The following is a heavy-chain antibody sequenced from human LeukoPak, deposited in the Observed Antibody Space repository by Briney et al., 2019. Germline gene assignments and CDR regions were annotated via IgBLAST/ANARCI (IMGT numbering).Heavy chain of an antibody. J-gene: IGHJ4*02. Sequence: PSETLSLTCTVSGYSISSGYYWGWIRQPPGKGLEWIGSIYHSGSTYYNPSLKSRVTISVDTSKNQFSLKLSSVTAADTAVYYCASIIVSAAGIFDYWGQGTLVTVSS. CDR1: GYSISSGYY. V-gene: IGHV4-38-2*02. D-gene: IGHD6-13*01. CDR3: ASIIVSAAGIFDY. CDR2: IYHSGST.